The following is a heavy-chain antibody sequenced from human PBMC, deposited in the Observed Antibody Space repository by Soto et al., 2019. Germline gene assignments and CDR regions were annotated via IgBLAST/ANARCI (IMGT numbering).Heavy chain of an antibody. V-gene: IGHV3-30-3*01. CDR3: ARVAYSYDAFDI. D-gene: IGHD5-18*01. J-gene: IGHJ3*02. Sequence: GGSLRLSCAASGFTFSSYAMHWVRQAPGKGLEWVAVISYDGSNKYYADSVKGRFTISRDNSKNTLYLQMNSLRAEDTAVYYCARVAYSYDAFDIWGQGTMVTVSS. CDR1: GFTFSSYA. CDR2: ISYDGSNK.